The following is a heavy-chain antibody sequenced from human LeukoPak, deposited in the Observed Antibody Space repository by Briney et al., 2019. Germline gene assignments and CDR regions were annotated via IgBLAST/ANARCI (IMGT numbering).Heavy chain of an antibody. J-gene: IGHJ4*02. V-gene: IGHV1-2*02. Sequence: AAVKVSCEASGYTFTDYYMHWVRQAPGQGFEWMGWINPNDGDTNYAQKFQGRVTMTRDTSISTAHMEVSRLRSDDTAVYYCARANFLYCSSSTCLFDYWGQGTLVTVSS. D-gene: IGHD2-2*01. CDR2: INPNDGDT. CDR1: GYTFTDYY. CDR3: ARANFLYCSSSTCLFDY.